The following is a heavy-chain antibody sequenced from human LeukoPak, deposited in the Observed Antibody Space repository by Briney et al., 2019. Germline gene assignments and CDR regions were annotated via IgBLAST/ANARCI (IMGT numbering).Heavy chain of an antibody. V-gene: IGHV3-30*04. CDR1: GFTFSSSYA. Sequence: PGGSLRLPCAASGFTFSSSYAMHWVRQAPGKGLEWVAVISYDGSNKYYADSVRGRFTISRDNSKNTLYLQMNSLRAEDTAVYYCAGDSGYSGYDYTPIDYWGQGTLVTVSS. D-gene: IGHD5-12*01. CDR2: ISYDGSNK. J-gene: IGHJ4*02. CDR3: AGDSGYSGYDYTPIDY.